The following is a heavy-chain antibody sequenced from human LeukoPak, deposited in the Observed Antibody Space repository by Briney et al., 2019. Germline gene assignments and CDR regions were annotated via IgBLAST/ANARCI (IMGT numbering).Heavy chain of an antibody. V-gene: IGHV3-20*04. CDR1: GFTFDDYG. Sequence: GGSLRLSCAASGFTFDDYGMSWVRQAPGKGLEWVSGINWDGGSTGYADSVKGRFTVSRDNAKNSLYLQMNSLRAEDTALYYCGRGKYYYHMDVWGKGTTVTVSS. J-gene: IGHJ6*03. CDR3: GRGKYYYHMDV. CDR2: INWDGGST.